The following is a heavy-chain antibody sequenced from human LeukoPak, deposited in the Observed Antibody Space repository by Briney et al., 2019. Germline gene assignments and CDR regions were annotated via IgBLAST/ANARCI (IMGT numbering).Heavy chain of an antibody. J-gene: IGHJ4*02. CDR1: GFTFSDYY. CDR3: ARYGSGNFNDY. D-gene: IGHD3-10*01. Sequence: GGSLRLSCAASGFTFSDYYMSWIRQAPGEGLEWVSYISSSSSYTSYADSVKGRFTISRDNAKNSLYLQMNSLRAEDTAVYYCARYGSGNFNDYWGQGTLVTVSS. CDR2: ISSSSSYT. V-gene: IGHV3-11*06.